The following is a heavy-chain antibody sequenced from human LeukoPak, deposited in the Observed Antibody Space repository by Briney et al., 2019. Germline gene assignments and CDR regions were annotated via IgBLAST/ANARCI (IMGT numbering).Heavy chain of an antibody. Sequence: PAGGSLRLSCAASGFTFSSYTMSWVRQAPGKGLEWVSTITTSDGNTYYADSVKGRFTVSRDNSKNTLYLQMNSLRAEDTAVYYCAKDGGLWVSAHWGDSWGRGTLVTVSS. D-gene: IGHD7-27*01. CDR1: GFTFSSYT. CDR2: ITTSDGNT. CDR3: AKDGGLWVSAHWGDS. J-gene: IGHJ4*02. V-gene: IGHV3-23*01.